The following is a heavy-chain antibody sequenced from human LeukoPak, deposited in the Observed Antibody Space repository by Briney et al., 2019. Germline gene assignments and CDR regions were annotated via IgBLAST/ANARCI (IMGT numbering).Heavy chain of an antibody. D-gene: IGHD3-22*01. V-gene: IGHV3-33*05. Sequence: GGSLRLSCAASGFTFSSNAMHWVRQAPGKGLEWVAVISYDGSNKYYADSVKGRFNISRDSSKNTLYLQMSSVRVDDTAVYYCARDRGRYYDSRGFYWGYYFDSWGQGILVTVST. CDR2: ISYDGSNK. CDR1: GFTFSSNA. CDR3: ARDRGRYYDSRGFYWGYYFDS. J-gene: IGHJ4*02.